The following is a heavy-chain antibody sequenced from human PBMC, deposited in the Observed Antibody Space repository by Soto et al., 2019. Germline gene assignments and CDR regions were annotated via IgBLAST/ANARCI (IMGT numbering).Heavy chain of an antibody. CDR1: GFTFSSYG. CDR2: ISYDGSNK. Sequence: QVQLVESGGGVVQPGRSLRLSCAAAGFTFSSYGMHWVRQAPGTGLEWAAVISYDGSNKYYADSVKGRFTISRDNSKNTLYLQRNSRRAEDTAVYYCAKILQLGDDAHYYYGMDVWGQGTTVTVSS. J-gene: IGHJ6*02. D-gene: IGHD2-21*02. CDR3: AKILQLGDDAHYYYGMDV. V-gene: IGHV3-30*18.